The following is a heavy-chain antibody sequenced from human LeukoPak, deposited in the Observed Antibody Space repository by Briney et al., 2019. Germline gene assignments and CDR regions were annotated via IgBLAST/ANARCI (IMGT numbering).Heavy chain of an antibody. Sequence: SETLSLTCTVSGGSISSYYWSWIRQPAGKGLEWIGRIYTSGSTNCNPSLKSRVTMSVDTSKNQFSLKLSSVTAADTAVYYCARDSGTTGEVKFDPWGQGTLVTVSS. CDR2: IYTSGST. D-gene: IGHD3-10*01. CDR3: ARDSGTTGEVKFDP. CDR1: GGSISSYY. V-gene: IGHV4-4*07. J-gene: IGHJ5*02.